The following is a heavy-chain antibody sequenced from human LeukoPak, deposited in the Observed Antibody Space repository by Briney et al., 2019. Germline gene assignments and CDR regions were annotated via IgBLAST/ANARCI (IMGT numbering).Heavy chain of an antibody. J-gene: IGHJ3*02. CDR1: GGSFGGYY. CDR2: INHSGST. Sequence: SKTLSLTCAVYGGSFGGYYWSWIRQPPGKGLEWIGEINHSGSTNYNPSLKSRVTISVDTSKNQFSLKLSSVTAADTAVYYCARGSGSHRAFAFDIWGQGTMVTVP. CDR3: ARGSGSHRAFAFDI. D-gene: IGHD1-26*01. V-gene: IGHV4-34*01.